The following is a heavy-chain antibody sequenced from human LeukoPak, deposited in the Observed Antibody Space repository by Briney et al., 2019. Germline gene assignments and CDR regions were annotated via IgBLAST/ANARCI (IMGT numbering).Heavy chain of an antibody. CDR3: ARGTLQNYYGSGSYLAWFDP. CDR2: INQRGST. CDR1: DGSFSGYY. J-gene: IGHJ5*02. V-gene: IGHV4-34*01. D-gene: IGHD3-10*01. Sequence: SETLSLTCAVYDGSFSGYYWSWIRQPPGKGLEWIGEINQRGSTNYNPSLKSRVTISVDTSKNQFSLKLSSVTAADTAVYYCARGTLQNYYGSGSYLAWFDPWGQGTLVTVSS.